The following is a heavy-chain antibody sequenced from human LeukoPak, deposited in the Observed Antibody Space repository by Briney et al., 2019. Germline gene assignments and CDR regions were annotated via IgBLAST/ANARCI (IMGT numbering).Heavy chain of an antibody. Sequence: ASVKVSCKVSGYTLTELSMHWVRQAPGKGLEWMGGFDPEDGETIYAQKFQGRVTMTEDTSTDTAHMELSSLRSEDTAVYYCATDRPSYYYDSSGYSYWGQGTLVTVSS. CDR2: FDPEDGET. CDR3: ATDRPSYYYDSSGYSY. CDR1: GYTLTELS. D-gene: IGHD3-22*01. V-gene: IGHV1-24*01. J-gene: IGHJ4*02.